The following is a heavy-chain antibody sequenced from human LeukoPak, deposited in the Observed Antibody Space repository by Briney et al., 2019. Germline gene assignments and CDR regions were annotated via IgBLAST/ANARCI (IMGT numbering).Heavy chain of an antibody. D-gene: IGHD3-10*01. V-gene: IGHV3-30*02. CDR1: GFTFSSYG. CDR3: AKDGEFYYGSGSLDY. J-gene: IGHJ4*02. CDR2: IRYDGSNK. Sequence: PGGSLRLSCAASGFTFSSYGMHWVRQAPGKGLEWVAFIRYDGSNKYYADSVKGRFTISRDNSKNTLYLQMNSLRAKDTAVYYCAKDGEFYYGSGSLDYWGQGTLVTVSS.